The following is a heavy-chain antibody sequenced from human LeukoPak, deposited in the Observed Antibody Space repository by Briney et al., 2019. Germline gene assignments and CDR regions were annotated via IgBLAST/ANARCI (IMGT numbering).Heavy chain of an antibody. V-gene: IGHV3-53*01. J-gene: IGHJ6*02. Sequence: PGGSLRLSCAASGFIVSSNYMSWIRQAPGKGLEWVSMTYTGGSSFYADSVQGRFTISRDNSKNTLFLQMDILGAEDTAIYYCAKTGGFSYDYGLDVWGQGTTVTVSS. D-gene: IGHD3-9*01. CDR2: TYTGGSS. CDR3: AKTGGFSYDYGLDV. CDR1: GFIVSSNY.